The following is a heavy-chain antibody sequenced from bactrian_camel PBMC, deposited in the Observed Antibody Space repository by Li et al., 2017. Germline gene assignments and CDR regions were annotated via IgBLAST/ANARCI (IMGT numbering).Heavy chain of an antibody. D-gene: IGHD2*01. CDR2: IISDGDYT. CDR1: GFTSSRAY. V-gene: IGHV3-2*01. CDR3: AANVGYCYSRAPLLPSQYAY. J-gene: IGHJ4*01. Sequence: VQLVESGGGSVQAGGSLRLSCAASGFTSSRAYMSWVRQAPGKWLEWVSRIISDGDYTLYADSVKGRFTISRDNAKNTLYLEVNSLKLEDAAMYYCAANVGYCYSRAPLLPSQYAYWGQGTQVTVS.